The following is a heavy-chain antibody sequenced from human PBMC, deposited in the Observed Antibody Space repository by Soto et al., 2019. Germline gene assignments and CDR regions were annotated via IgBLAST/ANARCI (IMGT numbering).Heavy chain of an antibody. CDR2: INPSGGST. CDR1: GYTFTSYY. V-gene: IGHV1-46*01. D-gene: IGHD6-19*01. J-gene: IGHJ6*02. CDR3: ARYSSGPRRDTSYGMDV. Sequence: ASVKVSCKASGYTFTSYYMHWVRQAPGQGLEWMGIINPSGGSTSYAQKFQGRVTMTRDTSTSTVYMELSSLRSEDTAVYYCARYSSGPRRDTSYGMDVWGQGTMVTVSS.